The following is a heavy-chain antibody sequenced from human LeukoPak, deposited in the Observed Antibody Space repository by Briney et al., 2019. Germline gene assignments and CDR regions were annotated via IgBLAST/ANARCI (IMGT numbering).Heavy chain of an antibody. J-gene: IGHJ5*02. CDR3: AGSSGWYKRPNWFDP. CDR1: GYTSTSYG. D-gene: IGHD6-19*01. CDR2: ISAYNGNT. Sequence: GASVKVSCKASGYTSTSYGISWVRQAPGQGLEWMGWISAYNGNTNYAQKLQGRVTMTTDTSTSTAYMELRSLRSDDTAVYYCAGSSGWYKRPNWFDPWGQGTLVTVSS. V-gene: IGHV1-18*01.